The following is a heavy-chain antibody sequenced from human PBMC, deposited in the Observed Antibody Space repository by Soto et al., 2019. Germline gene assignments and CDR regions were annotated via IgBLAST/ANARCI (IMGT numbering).Heavy chain of an antibody. J-gene: IGHJ4*02. D-gene: IGHD2-21*02. CDR1: GYTFTTYG. V-gene: IGHV1-18*01. CDR2: INGYNGKT. Sequence: QVQLVQSGAEVKKPGASLKVSCKASGYTFTTYGFTWVRQAPGQGLEWMGWINGYNGKTKYAQNFQGRLTMTTDTSTTTAYMELRSLRSDDTAVYFCARAHIVVVTDFDLWGQGTLVTVSS. CDR3: ARAHIVVVTDFDL.